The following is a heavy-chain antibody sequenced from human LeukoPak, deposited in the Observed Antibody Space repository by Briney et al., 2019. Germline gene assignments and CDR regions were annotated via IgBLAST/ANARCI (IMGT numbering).Heavy chain of an antibody. CDR1: GYTFTSYD. V-gene: IGHV1-8*01. D-gene: IGHD2-15*01. CDR2: MNPNSGNT. CDR3: ARGPYCSGGSCYLDYYYGMDV. J-gene: IGHJ6*02. Sequence: GASVKVSCTASGYTFTSYDINWVRQATGQGLEWMGWMNPNSGNTGYAQKFQGRVTMTRNTSISTAYMELSSLRSEDTAVYYCARGPYCSGGSCYLDYYYGMDVWGRGTTVTVSS.